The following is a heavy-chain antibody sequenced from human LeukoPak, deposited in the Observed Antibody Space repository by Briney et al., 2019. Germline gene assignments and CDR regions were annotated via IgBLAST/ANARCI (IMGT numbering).Heavy chain of an antibody. V-gene: IGHV3-23*01. Sequence: PGGSLRLSCAASGFTFSSYAMSWVRQAPGKGLEWVSGISGSDGSTYYADSVKGRFTISRDYSKNTLYVQMNSLRAEDTAVYYCAKARGFCSGSSCYNPFDPWGQGTLVTVSS. CDR3: AKARGFCSGSSCYNPFDP. CDR1: GFTFSSYA. D-gene: IGHD2-15*01. CDR2: ISGSDGST. J-gene: IGHJ5*02.